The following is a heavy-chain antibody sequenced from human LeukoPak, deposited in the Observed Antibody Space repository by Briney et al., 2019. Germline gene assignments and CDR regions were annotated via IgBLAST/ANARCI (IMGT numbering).Heavy chain of an antibody. CDR3: AKDQTTYYYDSSGYQYAEYFQH. D-gene: IGHD3-22*01. CDR1: GFFFSNNA. V-gene: IGHV3-23*01. CDR2: ISGSGGST. J-gene: IGHJ1*01. Sequence: PGGSLRVFCAASGFFFSNNAMSWVRQAPGKGLEWVSAISGSGGSTYYADSVKGRFTISRDNSKNTLYLQMNSLRAEDTAVYYCAKDQTTYYYDSSGYQYAEYFQHWGQGTLVTVSS.